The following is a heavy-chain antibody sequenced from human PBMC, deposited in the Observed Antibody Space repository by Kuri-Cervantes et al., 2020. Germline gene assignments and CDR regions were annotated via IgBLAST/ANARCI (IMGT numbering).Heavy chain of an antibody. Sequence: ASVKVSCKVSGYTLTELSMHWVRQAPGKGLEWMGGFDPEDGETIYAQKFQGRVTITADESTSTAYMELSSLRSEDTAVYYCARVEIRPYSGYVGGIDYWGQGTLVTVSS. CDR3: ARVEIRPYSGYVGGIDY. CDR1: GYTLTELS. J-gene: IGHJ4*02. D-gene: IGHD5-12*01. CDR2: FDPEDGET. V-gene: IGHV1-24*01.